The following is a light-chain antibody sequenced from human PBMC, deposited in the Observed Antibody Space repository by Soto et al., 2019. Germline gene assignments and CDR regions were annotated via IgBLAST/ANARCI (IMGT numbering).Light chain of an antibody. Sequence: EIVLTQSPGTLSLSPGERATLSCRASQSVTSSYLAWYQQKPGQAPRLLIYSASSRATGIPDRFSGSGSGTDFTLTISRLEPEDFAVYYCQQFSSYPLTFGGGTKVEIK. CDR1: QSVTSSY. CDR2: SAS. J-gene: IGKJ4*01. CDR3: QQFSSYPLT. V-gene: IGKV3-20*01.